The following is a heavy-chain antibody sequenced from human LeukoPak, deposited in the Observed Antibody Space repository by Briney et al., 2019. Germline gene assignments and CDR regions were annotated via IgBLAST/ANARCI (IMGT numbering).Heavy chain of an antibody. V-gene: IGHV4-34*01. CDR3: ARGNLAWLIQGFSYSYYFDY. CDR2: INHSGST. CDR1: GGAFSGYY. J-gene: IGHJ4*02. Sequence: SETLSLTCAVYGGAFSGYYWSWIRQPPGKGLEWIGEINHSGSTYYNPSLKSRVTISVASSKNQFSLKLSSVTAADTAVYYCARGNLAWLIQGFSYSYYFDYWGQGTLVTVSS. D-gene: IGHD3-3*01.